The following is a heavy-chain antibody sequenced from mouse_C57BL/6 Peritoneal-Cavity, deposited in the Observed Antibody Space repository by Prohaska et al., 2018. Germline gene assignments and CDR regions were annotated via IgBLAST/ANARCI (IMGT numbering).Heavy chain of an antibody. CDR3: ARIPIYYDYDSY. V-gene: IGHV1-80*01. D-gene: IGHD2-4*01. J-gene: IGHJ2*01. CDR2: IYPGDGDT. Sequence: QSTGEGLEWIGQIYPGDGDTNYNGKFKGKATLTADKSSSTAYMQLSSLTSEDSAVYFCARIPIYYDYDSYWSQGTTLTVSS.